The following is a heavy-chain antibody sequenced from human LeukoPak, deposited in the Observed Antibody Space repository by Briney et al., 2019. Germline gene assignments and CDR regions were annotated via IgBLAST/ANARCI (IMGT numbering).Heavy chain of an antibody. CDR1: GYTFTSYG. CDR2: INPNSGGT. Sequence: ASVRVSCKASGYTFTSYGISWVRQAPGQGLEWMGRINPNSGGTNYAQKFQGRVTMTRDTSISTAYMELSRLRSDDTAVYYCARVGDSSGYYSDYWGQGTLVTVSS. V-gene: IGHV1-2*06. J-gene: IGHJ4*02. D-gene: IGHD3-22*01. CDR3: ARVGDSSGYYSDY.